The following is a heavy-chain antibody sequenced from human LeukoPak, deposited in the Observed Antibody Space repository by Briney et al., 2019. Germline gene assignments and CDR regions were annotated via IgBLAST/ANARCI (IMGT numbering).Heavy chain of an antibody. CDR2: IYYSGST. CDR1: GGSASSGGYY. V-gene: IGHV4-31*03. Sequence: TLSLTCTVPGGSASSGGYYWSWIRQHPGKGLEWIGNIYYSGSTYYNSSLKSRVTISVDTSKNQFSLKLSSVTAADTAVYYCARLPFNYYDIGPWDYWGQGTLVTVSS. D-gene: IGHD3-22*01. J-gene: IGHJ4*02. CDR3: ARLPFNYYDIGPWDY.